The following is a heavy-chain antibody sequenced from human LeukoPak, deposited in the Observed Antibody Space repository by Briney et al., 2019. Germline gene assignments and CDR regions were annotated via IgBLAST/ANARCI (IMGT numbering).Heavy chain of an antibody. V-gene: IGHV4-59*01. CDR3: ARDLPYCSGGSCYHSN. Sequence: PSETLSLTCTVSGGSISGYYWSWIRQPPGKGLEWIGYIYYTGSTNYNPSLKSRVTISVDTSKNQFSLKLSSVTAADTAVYYCARDLPYCSGGSCYHSNWGQGTLVTVSS. J-gene: IGHJ4*02. CDR1: GGSISGYY. D-gene: IGHD2-15*01. CDR2: IYYTGST.